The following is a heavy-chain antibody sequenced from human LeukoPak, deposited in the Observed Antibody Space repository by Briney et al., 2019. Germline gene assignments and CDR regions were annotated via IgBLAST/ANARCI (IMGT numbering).Heavy chain of an antibody. J-gene: IGHJ4*02. CDR3: AREVGDEYGSGSY. CDR1: GFTFSSYG. V-gene: IGHV3-7*01. Sequence: GGSLRLSCAASGFTFSSYGMHWVRQAPGKGLEWVANIKQDGSEKYYVDSVKGRFTISRDNAKNSLYLQMNSLRAEDTAVYYCAREVGDEYGSGSYWGQGTLVTVSS. D-gene: IGHD3-10*01. CDR2: IKQDGSEK.